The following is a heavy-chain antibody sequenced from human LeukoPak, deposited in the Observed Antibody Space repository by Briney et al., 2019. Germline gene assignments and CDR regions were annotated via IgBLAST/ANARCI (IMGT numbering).Heavy chain of an antibody. J-gene: IGHJ4*02. V-gene: IGHV1-18*01. Sequence: GASVKVSCKASGYTFTSYGISWVRQAPGQGLEWMGWISAYNGNTNYAQKLQGRVTMTTDTSTSIAYMELRSLRSDDTAVYYCASQFSSGWYRLWGQGTLVTVSS. CDR1: GYTFTSYG. CDR2: ISAYNGNT. D-gene: IGHD6-19*01. CDR3: ASQFSSGWYRL.